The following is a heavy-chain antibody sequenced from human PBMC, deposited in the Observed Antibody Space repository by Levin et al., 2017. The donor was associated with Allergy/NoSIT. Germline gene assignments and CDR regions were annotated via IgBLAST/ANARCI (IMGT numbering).Heavy chain of an antibody. CDR2: IIPIFGTA. CDR1: GGTFSSYA. D-gene: IGHD3-3*01. CDR3: ARGGLEWLLFGYYYGMDV. Sequence: AASVKVSCKASGGTFSSYAISWVRQAPGQGLEWMGGIIPIFGTANYAQKFQGRVTITADESTSTAYMELSSLRSEDTAVYYCARGGLEWLLFGYYYGMDVWGQGTTVTVSS. J-gene: IGHJ6*02. V-gene: IGHV1-69*13.